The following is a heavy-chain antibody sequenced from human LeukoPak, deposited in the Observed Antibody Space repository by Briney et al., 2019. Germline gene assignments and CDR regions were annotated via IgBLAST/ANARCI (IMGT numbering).Heavy chain of an antibody. D-gene: IGHD2-21*02. CDR3: ASTYVVVTAVHDAFHI. CDR1: GFTFSSYW. V-gene: IGHV3-7*01. J-gene: IGHJ3*02. CDR2: IKQDGSEK. Sequence: GGSLRLSCAASGFTFSSYWMSWVRQAPGKGLEWVANIKQDGSEKYYVDSVKGRFTISRDNAKNSLYLQMNSLRAEDTAVYYCASTYVVVTAVHDAFHIWGQGTMVTVSS.